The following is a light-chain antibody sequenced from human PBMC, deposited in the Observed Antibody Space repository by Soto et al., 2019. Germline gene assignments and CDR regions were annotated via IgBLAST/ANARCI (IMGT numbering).Light chain of an antibody. CDR1: QGIGNY. CDR2: AAS. J-gene: IGKJ5*01. CDR3: LQHKSYPFT. V-gene: IGKV1-17*03. Sequence: DIQMTQSPSAMSAAVGDRVTITCRAIQGIGNYLAWFQQKPGKVPQRLIYAASSLQSGVPSRFIGIGSGTEFTLTIRSLQPEDLAVYYCLQHKSYPFTFGQGTRLDSK.